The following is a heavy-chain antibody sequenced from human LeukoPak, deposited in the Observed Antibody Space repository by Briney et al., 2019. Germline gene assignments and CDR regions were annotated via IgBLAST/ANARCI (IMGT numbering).Heavy chain of an antibody. CDR3: AGELGY. Sequence: PSETLSLTCTVSGGSISSYYWSWIRQPPGKGLEWIGYIYYSGSTNYNPSLKSRVTISADTSKNQFSLKLSSVTAADTAVYYCAGELGYWGQGTLVTVSS. CDR2: IYYSGST. CDR1: GGSISSYY. J-gene: IGHJ4*02. V-gene: IGHV4-59*01.